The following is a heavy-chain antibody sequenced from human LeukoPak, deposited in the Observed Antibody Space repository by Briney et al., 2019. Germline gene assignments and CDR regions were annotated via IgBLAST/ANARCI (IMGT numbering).Heavy chain of an antibody. V-gene: IGHV3-21*04. CDR2: ITSSGRFI. J-gene: IGHJ6*03. Sequence: GGSLRLSCAASGFSFSDYTVDWVRQAPGKGLDWVSSITSSGRFIYYADSVKGRFTVSRDTAKNSLYLQMNSLRAEDTALYYCARHLGGSYYYYYMDVWGKGTAVTVSS. CDR3: ARHLGGSYYYYYMDV. CDR1: GFSFSDYT. D-gene: IGHD3-16*01.